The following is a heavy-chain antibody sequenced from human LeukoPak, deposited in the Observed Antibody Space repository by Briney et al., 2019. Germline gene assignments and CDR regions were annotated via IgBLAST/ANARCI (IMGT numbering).Heavy chain of an antibody. V-gene: IGHV4-61*02. CDR3: ARERDYYDSSGYYYNWFDP. J-gene: IGHJ5*02. CDR2: MYTSGST. Sequence: PSETLSLTCTVSGGSINSGSYYWSWIRQPAGKGLEWIGRMYTSGSTNYNPSLKSRVTISVDTSKNQFSLKLSSVTAADTAVYYCARERDYYDSSGYYYNWFDPWGQGTRVTVSS. CDR1: GGSINSGSYY. D-gene: IGHD3-22*01.